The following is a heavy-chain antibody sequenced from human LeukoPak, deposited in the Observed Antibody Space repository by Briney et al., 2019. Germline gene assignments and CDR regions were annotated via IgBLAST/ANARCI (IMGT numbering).Heavy chain of an antibody. J-gene: IGHJ4*02. V-gene: IGHV4-59*01. CDR1: GGSISGFY. CDR2: MSNNGAT. Sequence: SETLSLTCTVSGGSISGFYWSWIRQPPGKGLEWIGYMSNNGATTYNPSLKSRVTISIDMSNNHFSLTLKSVTAADKAVYYCARDRGYCSGGSCYYFYYWGQGTLVTVSS. D-gene: IGHD2-15*01. CDR3: ARDRGYCSGGSCYYFYY.